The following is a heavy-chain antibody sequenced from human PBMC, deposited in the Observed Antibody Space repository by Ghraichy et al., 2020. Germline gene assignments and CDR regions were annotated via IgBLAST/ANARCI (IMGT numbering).Heavy chain of an antibody. CDR2: INHSGST. CDR3: ARAFEGNPPAFDY. CDR1: GGSFSGYY. D-gene: IGHD3-10*01. J-gene: IGHJ4*02. V-gene: IGHV4-34*01. Sequence: SETLSLTCAVYGGSFSGYYWSWIRQPPGKGLEWIGEINHSGSTNYNPSLKSRVTISVDTSKNQFSLKLSSVTAADTAVYYCARAFEGNPPAFDYWGQGTLVTVSS.